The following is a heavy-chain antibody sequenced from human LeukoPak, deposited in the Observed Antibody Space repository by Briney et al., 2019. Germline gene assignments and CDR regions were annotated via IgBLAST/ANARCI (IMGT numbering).Heavy chain of an antibody. J-gene: IGHJ4*02. CDR3: ARPLGYSGSGNYYAY. CDR1: GFIFSDYG. CDR2: IRYDGSNK. D-gene: IGHD3-10*01. Sequence: QPGGSLRLSCAASGFIFSDYGIHWVRQAPGKGLEWVSFIRYDGSNKYYADSVKGRFAISRDNSKNTVFLQMNSLRAEDTAVYYCARPLGYSGSGNYYAYWGQGTLVTVSS. V-gene: IGHV3-30*02.